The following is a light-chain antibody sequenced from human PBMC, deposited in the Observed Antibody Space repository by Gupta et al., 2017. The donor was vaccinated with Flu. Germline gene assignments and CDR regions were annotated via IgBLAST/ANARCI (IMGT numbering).Light chain of an antibody. CDR2: ENN. CDR3: GTWHNSPSGGSLYV. Sequence: QSMLTQPPSVSAAPGQKVTISCSGSSSNIGDGYVSWYQQFPGAAPKLLIYENNKRPSGIPDRFSGSKSGTSATLGITGLQTGDEADYYCGTWHNSPSGGSLYVFGIGTKVTVL. V-gene: IGLV1-51*02. CDR1: SSNIGDGY. J-gene: IGLJ1*01.